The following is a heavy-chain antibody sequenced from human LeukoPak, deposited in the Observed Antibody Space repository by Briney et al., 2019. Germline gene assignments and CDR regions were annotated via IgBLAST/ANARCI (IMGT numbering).Heavy chain of an antibody. J-gene: IGHJ4*02. CDR3: ARDAIAAAGFYYFDY. D-gene: IGHD6-13*01. V-gene: IGHV3-21*01. CDR1: GFSFGSYS. CDR2: ISSSSSYI. Sequence: GGSLRLSCAASGFSFGSYSMNWVRQAPGKGLEWVSSISSSSSYIYYADSVKGRFTISRDNAKNSLHLQMNSLRAEDTAVYYCARDAIAAAGFYYFDYWGQGTLVTVSS.